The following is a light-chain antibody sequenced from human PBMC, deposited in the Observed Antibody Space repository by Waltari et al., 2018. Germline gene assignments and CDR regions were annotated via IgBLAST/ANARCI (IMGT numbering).Light chain of an antibody. CDR3: QSFDTSLSHGVV. J-gene: IGLJ3*02. CDR2: GNN. Sequence: QSILTQPPSVSGAPGQRVTISCTGSSPNNGAGHDVQRYQEFPGTGPKLLIYGNNNRPSGVPDRFSGSKSGTSASLTITGLQAEDEADYYCQSFDTSLSHGVVFGGGTKVTVL. V-gene: IGLV1-40*02. CDR1: SPNNGAGHD.